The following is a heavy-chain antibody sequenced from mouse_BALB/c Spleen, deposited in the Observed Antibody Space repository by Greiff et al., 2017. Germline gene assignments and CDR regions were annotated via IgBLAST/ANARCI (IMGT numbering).Heavy chain of an antibody. V-gene: IGHV4-1*02. CDR3: ARRSTATPAWFAY. Sequence: EVKLMESGGGLVQPGGSLKLSCAASGFDFSRYWMSWVRQAPGKGLEWIGEINPDSSTINYTPSLKDKFIISRDNAKNTLYLQMSKVRSEDTALYYCARRSTATPAWFAYWGQGTLVTVSA. CDR1: GFDFSRYW. J-gene: IGHJ3*01. D-gene: IGHD1-2*01. CDR2: INPDSSTI.